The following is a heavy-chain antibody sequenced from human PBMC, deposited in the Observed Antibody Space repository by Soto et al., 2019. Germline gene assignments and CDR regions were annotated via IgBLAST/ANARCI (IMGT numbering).Heavy chain of an antibody. CDR2: IYYSGST. J-gene: IGHJ6*02. V-gene: IGHV4-31*03. Sequence: SETLSLTCTVSGGSISSGGYYWSWIRQHPGKGLEWIGYIYYSGSTYYNPSLKSRVTISVDTSKNQFSLKLSSVTAADTAVYYCARDAPYSNGMDVWGQGTTVTVSS. CDR3: ARDAPYSNGMDV. D-gene: IGHD4-4*01. CDR1: GGSISSGGYY.